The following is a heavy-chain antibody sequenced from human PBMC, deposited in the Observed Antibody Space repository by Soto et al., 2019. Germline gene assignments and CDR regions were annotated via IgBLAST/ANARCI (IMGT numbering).Heavy chain of an antibody. J-gene: IGHJ6*02. V-gene: IGHV4-30-4*01. CDR1: GDSISSGDYY. CDR3: ARALIQLWPHYYYGMDV. Sequence: SETLSLTCTVSGDSISSGDYYWNWIRHPPGKGLEWIGYIYYSGTTYYNPSLKSRVTISVDTSKNQFSLKVNSVTAADTAVYYCARALIQLWPHYYYGMDVWRQGTTVTVSS. CDR2: IYYSGTT. D-gene: IGHD5-18*01.